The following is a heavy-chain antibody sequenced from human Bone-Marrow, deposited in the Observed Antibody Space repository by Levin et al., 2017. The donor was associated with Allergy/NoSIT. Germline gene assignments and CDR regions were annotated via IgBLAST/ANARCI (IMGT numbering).Heavy chain of an antibody. V-gene: IGHV3-7*01. D-gene: IGHD4-17*01. CDR2: INHDGGEK. J-gene: IGHJ4*02. Sequence: LSLTCAASGFTFSSYWMMWVRQAPGKGLEWVANINHDGGEKFYVDSVKGRFTISRDNAKNSLFLQMDSLRAEDTAVYYCAGLRGGFWGQGTLVTVSS. CDR1: GFTFSSYW. CDR3: AGLRGGF.